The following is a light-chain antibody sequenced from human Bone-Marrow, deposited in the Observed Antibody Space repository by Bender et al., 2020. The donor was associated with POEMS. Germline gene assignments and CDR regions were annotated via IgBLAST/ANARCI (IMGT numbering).Light chain of an antibody. V-gene: IGLV3-19*01. CDR1: SLRRYS. CDR3: NCRDSSGHLLV. Sequence: SSELTQDPAVSVALGQTIRISCQGDSLRRYSASWYQQKAGQAPVLVIYGKDKRPSGIPDRFSGSSSGNTASLTISGAQAEDDADYYCNCRDSSGHLLVFGGGTKVTVL. J-gene: IGLJ2*01. CDR2: GKD.